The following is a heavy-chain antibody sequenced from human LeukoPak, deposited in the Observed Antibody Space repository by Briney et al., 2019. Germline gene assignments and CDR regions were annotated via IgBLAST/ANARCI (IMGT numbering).Heavy chain of an antibody. D-gene: IGHD1-26*01. Sequence: ASVKVSCKASGYTSTGYYMHWVRQAPGQGLEWMGWINPNSGGTNYAQKFQGRVTMTRDTSISTAYMELSRLRSDDTAVYYCARDTGDEVGATVDYWGQGTLVTVSS. J-gene: IGHJ4*02. CDR3: ARDTGDEVGATVDY. CDR1: GYTSTGYY. CDR2: INPNSGGT. V-gene: IGHV1-2*02.